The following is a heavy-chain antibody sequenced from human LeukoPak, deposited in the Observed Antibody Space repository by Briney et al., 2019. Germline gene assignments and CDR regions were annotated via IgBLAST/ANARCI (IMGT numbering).Heavy chain of an antibody. D-gene: IGHD3-22*01. V-gene: IGHV3-23*01. CDR1: GFTFSSYA. CDR3: AKDQGLKYYYDSSGYYLDY. CDR2: ISGSGGST. Sequence: QSGGSLRLSCAASGFTFSSYAMSWVRQAPGKGLEWVSAISGSGGSTYYADSVKGRFTISRDNSKNTLYLQMNSLRAEDTAVYYCAKDQGLKYYYDSSGYYLDYWGQGTLVTVSS. J-gene: IGHJ4*02.